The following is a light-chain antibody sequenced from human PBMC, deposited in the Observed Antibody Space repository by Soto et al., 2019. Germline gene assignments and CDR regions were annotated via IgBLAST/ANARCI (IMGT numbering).Light chain of an antibody. CDR2: AAS. CDR3: QQYETFSGT. Sequence: IHRTHSPSSLSASLGDMITITFRASQIISRYLNWYQLKPGKSPNLLIYAASTLQSGVPSRFSGSGYGTDFTLTISSLQPDDFATYYCQQYETFSGTFGPGTKVDIK. V-gene: IGKV1-39*01. J-gene: IGKJ1*01. CDR1: QIISRY.